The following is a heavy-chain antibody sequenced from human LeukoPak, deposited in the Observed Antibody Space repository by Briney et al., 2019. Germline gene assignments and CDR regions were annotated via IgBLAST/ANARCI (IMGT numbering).Heavy chain of an antibody. J-gene: IGHJ3*02. D-gene: IGHD3-22*01. CDR2: IWYDGSKK. V-gene: IGHV3-33*08. CDR3: ARAQDYDSSGYVDAFDM. CDR1: GFTFSNAW. Sequence: GGSLRLSCAASGFTFSNAWMSWVRQAPGKGLEWVAVIWYDGSKKYYADSVKGRFTISRDNSKNTLYLQMNSLRVEDTAVYYCARAQDYDSSGYVDAFDMWGQGTMVTVSS.